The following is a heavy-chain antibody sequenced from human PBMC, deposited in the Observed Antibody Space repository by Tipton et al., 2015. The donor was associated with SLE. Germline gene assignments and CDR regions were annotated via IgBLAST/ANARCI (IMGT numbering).Heavy chain of an antibody. CDR3: ARGQVGPLRFDP. CDR2: FYLNGST. D-gene: IGHD1-26*01. V-gene: IGHV4-59*12. CDR1: GASIRSYS. Sequence: TLSLTCTVSGASIRSYSWSWIRQPPGKGLEWIGYFYLNGSTNSNPSLKSRVTISVDTSKNQFSLKLTSVTAADTAVYFCARGQVGPLRFDPWGQGTLVTVSS. J-gene: IGHJ5*02.